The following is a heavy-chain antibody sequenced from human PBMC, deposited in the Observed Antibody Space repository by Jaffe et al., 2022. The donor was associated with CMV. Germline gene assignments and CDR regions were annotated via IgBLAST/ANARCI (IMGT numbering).Heavy chain of an antibody. CDR2: ISWNSGSI. V-gene: IGHV3-9*01. J-gene: IGHJ2*01. D-gene: IGHD3-3*01. CDR1: GFTFDDYA. CDR3: AKDRDPLGSGYYDWYFDL. Sequence: EVQLVESGGGLVQPGRSLRLSCAASGFTFDDYAMHWVRQAPGKGLEWVSGISWNSGSIGYADSVKGRFTISRDNAKNSLYLQMNSLRAEDTALYYCAKDRDPLGSGYYDWYFDLWGRGTLVTVSS.